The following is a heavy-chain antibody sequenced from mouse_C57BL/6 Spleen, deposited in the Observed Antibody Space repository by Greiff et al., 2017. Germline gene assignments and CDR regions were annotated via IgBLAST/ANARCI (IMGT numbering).Heavy chain of an antibody. J-gene: IGHJ1*03. CDR3: ARSPYYYGSSPPFDV. D-gene: IGHD1-1*01. Sequence: EVKVVESGGGLVQPGGSLSLSCAASGFTFTDYYMSWVRQPPGKALEWLGFIRNKANGYTTEYSASVKGRFTISRDNSQSILYLQMNALRAEDSATYYCARSPYYYGSSPPFDVWGTGTTVTGSS. V-gene: IGHV7-3*01. CDR1: GFTFTDYY. CDR2: IRNKANGYTT.